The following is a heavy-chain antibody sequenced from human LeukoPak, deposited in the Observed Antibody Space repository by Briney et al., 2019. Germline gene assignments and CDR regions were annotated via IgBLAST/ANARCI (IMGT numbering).Heavy chain of an antibody. CDR3: AIVGAGY. CDR2: ISSIGRTI. CDR1: GFIFSNYN. V-gene: IGHV3-48*01. J-gene: IGHJ4*02. D-gene: IGHD1-26*01. Sequence: GGSLRLSCAASGFIFSNYNMNWVRQAPGKGLEWLSYISSIGRTIYYADSVRGRFTISRDNAKNSLYLQMNSLRAEDTAVYYCAIVGAGYWGQGTLVTVSS.